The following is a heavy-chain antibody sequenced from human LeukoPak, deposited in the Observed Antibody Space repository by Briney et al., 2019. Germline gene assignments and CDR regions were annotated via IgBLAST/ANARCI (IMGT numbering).Heavy chain of an antibody. D-gene: IGHD5-18*01. CDR2: IYTSGST. Sequence: SETLSLTCTVSGGSISSGSYYWSWIRQPAGKGLEWIGRIYTSGSTNYNPSLKSRVTISVDTSKNQFSLKLSSAIAADTAVYYCARERYSYGRGGYFDYWGQGTLVTVSS. CDR3: ARERYSYGRGGYFDY. V-gene: IGHV4-61*02. J-gene: IGHJ4*02. CDR1: GGSISSGSYY.